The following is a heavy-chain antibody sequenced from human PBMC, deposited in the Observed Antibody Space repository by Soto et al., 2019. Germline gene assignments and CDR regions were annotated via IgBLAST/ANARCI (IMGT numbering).Heavy chain of an antibody. D-gene: IGHD2-2*01. CDR2: VSYDGTEK. CDR3: ENTKAFYGYHMDV. CDR1: GFSFNNNG. J-gene: IGHJ6*02. Sequence: VHLVESGGGVVQPGRSLRLSCAASGFSFNNNGMHWARQAPGRGLECVAAVSYDGTEKYYADSVKGRFTISRDNCENTQLLKMNSLRAMDTAVYYCENTKAFYGYHMDVWGQGTTVTVSS. V-gene: IGHV3-30*18.